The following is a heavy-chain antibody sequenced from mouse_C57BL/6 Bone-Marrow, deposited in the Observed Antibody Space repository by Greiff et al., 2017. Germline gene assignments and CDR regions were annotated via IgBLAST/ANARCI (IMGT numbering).Heavy chain of an antibody. CDR1: GYTFTSYD. J-gene: IGHJ1*03. D-gene: IGHD1-1*01. Sequence: QVQLQQSGPELVKPGASVKLSCKASGYTFTSYDINWVKQRPGQGLEWIGWIYPRDGSTKYKEKFKGKATLTVDTSSSTAYMELHSLTSEDSAVYFCARLECDGSSGDWYFDVWGTGTTVTVSS. V-gene: IGHV1-85*01. CDR2: IYPRDGST. CDR3: ARLECDGSSGDWYFDV.